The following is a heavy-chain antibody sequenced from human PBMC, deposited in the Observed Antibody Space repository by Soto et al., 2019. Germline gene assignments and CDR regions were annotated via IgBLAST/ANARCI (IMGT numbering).Heavy chain of an antibody. J-gene: IGHJ3*02. CDR3: AKTPKKSSSKISGAFDI. CDR1: GFTFDDYA. D-gene: IGHD6-13*01. Sequence: PGGSLRLSCAASGFTFDDYAMHWVRQAPGKGLEWVSGISWNSGSIGYADSVKGRFTISRDNAKNSLYLQMNSLRAEDTALYYCAKTPKKSSSKISGAFDISGQATMVTVSS. V-gene: IGHV3-9*01. CDR2: ISWNSGSI.